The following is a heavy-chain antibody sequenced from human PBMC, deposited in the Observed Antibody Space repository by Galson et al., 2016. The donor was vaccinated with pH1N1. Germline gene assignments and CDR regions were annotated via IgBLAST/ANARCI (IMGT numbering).Heavy chain of an antibody. D-gene: IGHD3-10*01. CDR3: AHRRRGSGTPGVYDY. CDR1: GFSLTNSGVA. V-gene: IGHV2-5*02. CDR2: FYWDGDQ. Sequence: PALVKPTQTLTLTCTFSGFSLTNSGVAVGWIRQPPGKALEWLALFYWDGDQRSSPSLKSRLTNTKDTSKNQVVLTMTNVDPVDTATYYCAHRRRGSGTPGVYDYWGQGTLVTVSS. J-gene: IGHJ4*02.